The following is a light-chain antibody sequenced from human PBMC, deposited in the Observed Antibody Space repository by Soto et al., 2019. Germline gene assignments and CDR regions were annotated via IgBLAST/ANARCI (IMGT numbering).Light chain of an antibody. V-gene: IGKV1-39*01. CDR3: QQSYSTPQT. CDR1: QSISSY. Sequence: DIQMTQSPSSLSASVGDRVTITCRASQSISSYLNWYQQKPGKAPKFLIYAASSLHSGVPSRFSGSGSGTDFTLTISSLQPEDFATYYCQQSYSTPQTFGQGTKLEIK. CDR2: AAS. J-gene: IGKJ2*01.